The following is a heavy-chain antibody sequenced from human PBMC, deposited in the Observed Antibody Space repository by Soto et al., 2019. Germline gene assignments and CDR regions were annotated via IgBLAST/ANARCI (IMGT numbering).Heavy chain of an antibody. Sequence: GGSLRLSCAASGFTFSSYGMHWVRQAPGEGLEWVAVISYDGSNKYYADSVKGRFTISRDNSKNTLYLQMNSLRAEDTAVYYCAKDRLPYYDFWSGYSHFDYWGQGTLVTVSS. CDR2: ISYDGSNK. D-gene: IGHD3-3*01. V-gene: IGHV3-30*18. CDR3: AKDRLPYYDFWSGYSHFDY. CDR1: GFTFSSYG. J-gene: IGHJ4*02.